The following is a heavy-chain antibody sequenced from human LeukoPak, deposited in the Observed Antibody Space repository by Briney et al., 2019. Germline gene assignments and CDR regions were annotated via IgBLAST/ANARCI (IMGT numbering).Heavy chain of an antibody. CDR3: ARDGGAVAGDAFDI. J-gene: IGHJ3*02. V-gene: IGHV4-31*03. CDR2: IYYSGST. Sequence: SETLSLTCTVSGASISSITYYWSWIRQHPGKGLEWIGYIYYSGSTYYNPSLKSRVTISVDTSKNQFSLKLSSVTAADTAVYYCARDGGAVAGDAFDIWAQGTMVTVSS. CDR1: GASISSITYY. D-gene: IGHD6-19*01.